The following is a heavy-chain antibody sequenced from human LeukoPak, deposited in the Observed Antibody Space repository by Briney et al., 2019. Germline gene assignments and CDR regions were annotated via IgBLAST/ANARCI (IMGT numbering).Heavy chain of an antibody. D-gene: IGHD2-2*01. CDR1: GFTFSSYS. Sequence: GGSLRLSCAASGFTFSSYSMHWLRQAPAKGLAYVSAISSNGDNTYYAGSVKGRFTISRDNSKNTLYLQMGSLRVEDMGVYYCAREVDRVFDYWGQGNLVTVSS. V-gene: IGHV3-64*02. J-gene: IGHJ4*02. CDR3: AREVDRVFDY. CDR2: ISSNGDNT.